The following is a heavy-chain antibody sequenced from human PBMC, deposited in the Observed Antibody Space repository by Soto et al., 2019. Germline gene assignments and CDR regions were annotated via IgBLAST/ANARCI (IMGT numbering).Heavy chain of an antibody. CDR2: INHSGST. CDR3: ARAPLASYGDFDY. Sequence: SETLSLTCAVYGGSFSGYYWSWIRQPPGKGLEWIGEINHSGSTNYNPSLKSRVTISVDTSKNQFSLKLSSVTAADTAVYYCARAPLASYGDFDYWGQGTLVTVSS. D-gene: IGHD4-17*01. V-gene: IGHV4-34*01. J-gene: IGHJ4*02. CDR1: GGSFSGYY.